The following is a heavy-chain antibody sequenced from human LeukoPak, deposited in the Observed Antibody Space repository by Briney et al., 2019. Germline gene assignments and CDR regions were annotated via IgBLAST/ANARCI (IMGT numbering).Heavy chain of an antibody. Sequence: SETLSLTCTVSGGSISSYYWSWIRQPPGKGLEWIGYIYYSGSTDYNPSLKSRVTISVDTSKNQFSLKLSSVTAADTAVYYCARDCSGGSCYDEAFDIWGQGTMVTVSS. V-gene: IGHV4-59*01. CDR2: IYYSGST. CDR1: GGSISSYY. CDR3: ARDCSGGSCYDEAFDI. D-gene: IGHD2-15*01. J-gene: IGHJ3*02.